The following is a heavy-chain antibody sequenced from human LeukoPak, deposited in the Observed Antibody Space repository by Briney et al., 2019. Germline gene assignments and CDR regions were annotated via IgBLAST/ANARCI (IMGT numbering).Heavy chain of an antibody. V-gene: IGHV3-53*01. CDR3: ARDRQPGTSASRFDY. CDR1: GFTVSDNY. D-gene: IGHD2-8*02. CDR2: VYSGDNT. J-gene: IGHJ4*02. Sequence: PGGSLRLSCAASGFTVSDNYMSWVRQAPGKGLEWVSVVYSGDNTFYADSVKGRFTISRDNSKNTLYLQMNSLRGEDTAVYYCARDRQPGTSASRFDYWGQGTLVTVSS.